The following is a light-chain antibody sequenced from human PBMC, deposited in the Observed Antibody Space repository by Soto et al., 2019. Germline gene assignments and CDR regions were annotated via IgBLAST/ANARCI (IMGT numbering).Light chain of an antibody. J-gene: IGKJ4*01. Sequence: EIVLTQSPATLSLSPGERATLSCRASQSVSSYLAWYQQKPGRPPRLLIYDASNRATGIPDRFSGSGSGTDFTLTISSLEPEDFAVYYCQQRSNWPLTFGGGTKVAI. V-gene: IGKV3-11*01. CDR2: DAS. CDR3: QQRSNWPLT. CDR1: QSVSSY.